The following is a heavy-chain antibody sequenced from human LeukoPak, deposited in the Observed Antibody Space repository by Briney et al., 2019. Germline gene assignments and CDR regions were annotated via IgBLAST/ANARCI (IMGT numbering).Heavy chain of an antibody. CDR3: ARDSTLSNY. CDR1: GFTFSRYE. CDR2: IKYDGSET. D-gene: IGHD3-16*01. J-gene: IGHJ4*02. Sequence: GGSLRLSCAASGFTFSRYEMTWVRQAPGKGLEWVATIKYDGSETYYVDSVRGRFSISRDNAKNSLYLQMNSPRAEDTAVYYCARDSTLSNYWGQGTLVTVSS. V-gene: IGHV3-7*04.